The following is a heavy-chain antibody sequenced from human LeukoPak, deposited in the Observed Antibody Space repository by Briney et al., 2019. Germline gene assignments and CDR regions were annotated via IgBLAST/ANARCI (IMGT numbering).Heavy chain of an antibody. CDR2: ISDSGTTI. V-gene: IGHV3-48*03. J-gene: IGHJ6*02. Sequence: GGSLRLSCVASGFTFSSYQMNWVRQAPGKGLEWISYISDSGTTIYYADSVKGRFTISRDNAKNSLSLQMNSLRAEDTAVYYCAREDYEPPRGLDVWGQGTTVTVAS. D-gene: IGHD3-16*01. CDR1: GFTFSSYQ. CDR3: AREDYEPPRGLDV.